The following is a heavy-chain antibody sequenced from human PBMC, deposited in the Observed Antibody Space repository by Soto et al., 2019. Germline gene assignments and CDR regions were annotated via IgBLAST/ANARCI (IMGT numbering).Heavy chain of an antibody. CDR2: INHSGST. Sequence: SETLSLTCAVYGGSFSGYYWSWIRQPPGKGLEWIGEINHSGSTNYNPSLKSRVTISVDTSKNQFSLKLSSVTAADTAVYYCARGDRLLWFGELLFERYYYYGMDVWGQGTTVTVSS. CDR1: GGSFSGYY. CDR3: ARGDRLLWFGELLFERYYYYGMDV. J-gene: IGHJ6*02. V-gene: IGHV4-34*01. D-gene: IGHD3-10*01.